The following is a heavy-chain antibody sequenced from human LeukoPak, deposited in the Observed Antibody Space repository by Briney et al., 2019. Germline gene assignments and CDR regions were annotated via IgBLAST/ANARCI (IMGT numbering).Heavy chain of an antibody. V-gene: IGHV4-59*01. D-gene: IGHD2-21*01. CDR2: IYYSGST. Sequence: RPLETLSPTCTVSGGSISSYYWSWIRQPPGKGLEWIGYIYYSGSTNYNPSLKSRVTISVDTSKNQFSLKLSSVTAADTAVYYCASQVIGEAYSPYYFDYWGQGTLVTVSS. J-gene: IGHJ4*02. CDR1: GGSISSYY. CDR3: ASQVIGEAYSPYYFDY.